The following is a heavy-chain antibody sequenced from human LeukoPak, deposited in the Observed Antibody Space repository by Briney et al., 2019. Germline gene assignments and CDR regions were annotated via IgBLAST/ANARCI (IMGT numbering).Heavy chain of an antibody. D-gene: IGHD3-10*01. J-gene: IGHJ4*02. Sequence: GGSLRLSCTVSGFTFCDYAMSWVRQAPGKGLEWVGFIRSKANGGTTDYAASVKGRFTISREDSKSSVYLQMNSLKSEDTAVYYCASSRRFGEFVFDYWGQGTLVTVSS. V-gene: IGHV3-49*04. CDR3: ASSRRFGEFVFDY. CDR2: IRSKANGGTT. CDR1: GFTFCDYA.